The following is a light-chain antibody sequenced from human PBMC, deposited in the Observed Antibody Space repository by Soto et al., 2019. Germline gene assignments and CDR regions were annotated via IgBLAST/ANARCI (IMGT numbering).Light chain of an antibody. CDR2: DAS. CDR1: QSVSSY. J-gene: IGKJ5*01. Sequence: EVLMTQSPSTPAVSLGERATLSCRASQSVSSYLAWYQQKPGQAPRLLIYDASNRATGIPARLSGSGSGTDFTLTISSLEPEDFAVYYCQQRSNWVTFGQGTRLEIK. V-gene: IGKV3-11*01. CDR3: QQRSNWVT.